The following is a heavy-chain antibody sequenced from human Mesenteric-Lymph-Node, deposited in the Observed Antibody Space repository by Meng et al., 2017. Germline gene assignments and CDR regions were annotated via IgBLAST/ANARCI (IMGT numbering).Heavy chain of an antibody. V-gene: IGHV4-61*01. CDR3: ARFSSSYDY. J-gene: IGHJ4*02. Sequence: SETLSLTCTVSGGSVSSGSYYWSWIRQPPGKGLEWIGHIYYSGSTNYNPSLKSRVTISVDTSKNQFSLKLSSVTAADTAVYYCARFSSSYDYWGQGTLVTVSS. CDR1: GGSVSSGSYY. D-gene: IGHD2-2*01. CDR2: IYYSGST.